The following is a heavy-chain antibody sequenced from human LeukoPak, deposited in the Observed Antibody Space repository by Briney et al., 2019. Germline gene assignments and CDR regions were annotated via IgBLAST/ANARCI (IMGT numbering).Heavy chain of an antibody. Sequence: GGSLRLSCAASGFTVSSNYMSWVRQAPGKGLEWVSVIYSGGSTYYADSVKGRFTISRHNSKNTLYLQMNSLRAEDTAVYYSARGFSGYDYRWFDPWGQGTLVTVSS. CDR3: ARGFSGYDYRWFDP. J-gene: IGHJ5*02. D-gene: IGHD5-12*01. CDR2: IYSGGST. V-gene: IGHV3-53*04. CDR1: GFTVSSNY.